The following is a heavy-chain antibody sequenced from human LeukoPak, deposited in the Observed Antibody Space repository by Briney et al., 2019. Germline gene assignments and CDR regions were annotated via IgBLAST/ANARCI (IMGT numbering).Heavy chain of an antibody. D-gene: IGHD3-16*02. J-gene: IGHJ6*03. Sequence: GGSLRVSCAASGFTFSRYWMSWVRQAPGKGLEWVANIKQDGSEKYYVDSVKGRFTISRDNAKNSLYLQMNSLSAEDTAVYYCARERIDYYYYYMDVWGKGTTVTVSS. V-gene: IGHV3-7*01. CDR2: IKQDGSEK. CDR1: GFTFSRYW. CDR3: ARERIDYYYYYMDV.